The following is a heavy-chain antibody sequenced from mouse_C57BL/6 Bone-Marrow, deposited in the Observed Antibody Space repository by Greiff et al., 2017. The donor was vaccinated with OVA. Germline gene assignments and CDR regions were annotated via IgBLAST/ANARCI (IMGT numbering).Heavy chain of an antibody. J-gene: IGHJ4*01. D-gene: IGHD2-5*01. CDR2: IYPRSGNT. CDR1: GYTFTSYG. Sequence: QVQLKQSGAELARPGASVKLSCKASGYTFTSYGISWVKQRTGQGLEWIGEIYPRSGNTYYNEKFKGKATLTADKSSSTAYMELRSLTSEDSAVYFCASRNPYSNYGAMDYWGQGTSVTVSS. CDR3: ASRNPYSNYGAMDY. V-gene: IGHV1-81*01.